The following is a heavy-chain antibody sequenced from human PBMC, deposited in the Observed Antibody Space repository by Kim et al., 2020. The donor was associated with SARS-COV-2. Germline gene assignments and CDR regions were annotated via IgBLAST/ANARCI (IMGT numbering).Heavy chain of an antibody. J-gene: IGHJ6*02. D-gene: IGHD6-13*01. Sequence: ASVKVSCKASGYTFTSYGISWVRQAPGQGLEWMGWISAYNGNTNYAQKLQGRVTMTTDTSTSTAYMELRSLRSDDTAVYYCARSPSGAAAGRRNYYYYGMDVWGQGTTVTVSS. CDR3: ARSPSGAAAGRRNYYYYGMDV. CDR1: GYTFTSYG. V-gene: IGHV1-18*04. CDR2: ISAYNGNT.